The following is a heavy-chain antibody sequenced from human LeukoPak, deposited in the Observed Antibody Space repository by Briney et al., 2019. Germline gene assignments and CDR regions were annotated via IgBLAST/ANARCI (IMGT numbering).Heavy chain of an antibody. CDR3: AKDLSPGHY. V-gene: IGHV3-23*01. CDR2: ISGSGGNT. CDR1: GFTVSSYG. Sequence: GGSLRLSCAVSGFTVSSYGMSWVRQAPGKGLEWVSAISGSGGNTYYADSVKGRFTISRDNSKNTLYLQMNSLRAGDTAVYFCAKDLSPGHYWGQGTLVTVSS. D-gene: IGHD2/OR15-2a*01. J-gene: IGHJ4*02.